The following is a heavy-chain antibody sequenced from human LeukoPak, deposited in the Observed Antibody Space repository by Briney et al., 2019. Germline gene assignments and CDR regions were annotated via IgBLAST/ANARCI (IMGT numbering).Heavy chain of an antibody. D-gene: IGHD3-3*01. Sequence: SETLSLTCAVYGGSFSGYYWSWIRQPPGKGLEWIGEINHSGSTNYNPSLKSRVTISVDTSKNQFSLKLSSVTAADTAVYYCASAFFGVVAIDYWGQGTLVTVSS. CDR1: GGSFSGYY. V-gene: IGHV4-34*01. J-gene: IGHJ4*02. CDR2: INHSGST. CDR3: ASAFFGVVAIDY.